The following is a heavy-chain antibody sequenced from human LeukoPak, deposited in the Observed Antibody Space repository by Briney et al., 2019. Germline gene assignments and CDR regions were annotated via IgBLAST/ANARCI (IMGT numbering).Heavy chain of an antibody. V-gene: IGHV3-23*01. CDR1: GFTFSSYA. D-gene: IGHD4-11*01. Sequence: QTGGSLRLSCAASGFTFSSYAMSWVRQAPGKGPEWVSAISGSGGSTYYADSVKGRFTISRDNSKNTLYLQMNSLRAEDTAVYYCAKGADYSNYAPSYFDYWGQGTLVTVSS. J-gene: IGHJ4*02. CDR3: AKGADYSNYAPSYFDY. CDR2: ISGSGGST.